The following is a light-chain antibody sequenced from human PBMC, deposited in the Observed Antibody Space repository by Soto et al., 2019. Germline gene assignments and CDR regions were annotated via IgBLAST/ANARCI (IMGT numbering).Light chain of an antibody. Sequence: QSVLTQAPSASGTPGQRVTISCSGSSSNIGSNTVSWYQQVPGTAPKLLIYSNDQRPSGVPDRFSGSKSGTSASLAIGGLQSEDEADYYCAAWDDSLNGGVFGGGTKVTVL. CDR3: AAWDDSLNGGV. CDR2: SND. J-gene: IGLJ3*02. CDR1: SSNIGSNT. V-gene: IGLV1-44*01.